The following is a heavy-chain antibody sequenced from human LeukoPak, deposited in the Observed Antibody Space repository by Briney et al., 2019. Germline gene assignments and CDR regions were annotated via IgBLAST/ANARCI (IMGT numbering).Heavy chain of an antibody. D-gene: IGHD3-22*01. CDR1: GFTFSSYG. Sequence: SGGSLRLSCAASGFTFSSYGMHWVRQAPGKGLEWVAAISYDGSNKYYADSVKGRFTISRDNSKNTLYLQMNSLRAEDTAVYYCAKVGRYYYDSSGYFDYWGQGTLVTVSS. V-gene: IGHV3-30*18. CDR3: AKVGRYYYDSSGYFDY. CDR2: ISYDGSNK. J-gene: IGHJ4*02.